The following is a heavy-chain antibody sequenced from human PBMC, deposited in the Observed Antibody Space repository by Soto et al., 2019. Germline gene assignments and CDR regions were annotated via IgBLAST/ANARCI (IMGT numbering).Heavy chain of an antibody. Sequence: GASVKVSCKASGYTFTSYYMHWVRQAPGQGLEWMGIINPIFGRTSYAQKFQGRVTITADESTSTAYMELSSLRSEDTAVYYCARDRPAGRIDRYNWFDPWGQGTLVTVSS. J-gene: IGHJ5*02. D-gene: IGHD3-9*01. CDR3: ARDRPAGRIDRYNWFDP. CDR1: GYTFTSYY. CDR2: INPIFGRT. V-gene: IGHV1-46*01.